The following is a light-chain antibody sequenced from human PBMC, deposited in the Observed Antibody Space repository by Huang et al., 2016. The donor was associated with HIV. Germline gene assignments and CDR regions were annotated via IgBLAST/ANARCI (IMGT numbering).Light chain of an antibody. CDR1: QSISSE. V-gene: IGKV3-15*01. Sequence: VMTQSPVTLSVSLGERATFACRASQSISSELAWYQQKPGQAPRLLIYGASTRATGIPARCSGSGSGTEFTRTISSLQSEDFAVYYCQQYNNWPFTFGPGTRVDIK. CDR3: QQYNNWPFT. CDR2: GAS. J-gene: IGKJ3*01.